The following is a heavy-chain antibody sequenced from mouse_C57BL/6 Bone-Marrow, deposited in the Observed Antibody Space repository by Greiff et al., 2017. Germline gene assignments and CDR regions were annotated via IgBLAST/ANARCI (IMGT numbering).Heavy chain of an antibody. J-gene: IGHJ4*01. CDR3: ARDEGPYYYGSSSLAMDY. CDR1: GFTFSDFY. V-gene: IGHV7-1*01. Sequence: EVMLVESGGGLVQSGRSLRLSCATSGFTFSDFYMEWVRQAPGKGLEWIAASRNKANDYTTEYSASVKGRFIVSRDTSQSILYLQMNALRAEDTAIYYCARDEGPYYYGSSSLAMDYWGQGTSVTVSS. CDR2: SRNKANDYTT. D-gene: IGHD1-1*01.